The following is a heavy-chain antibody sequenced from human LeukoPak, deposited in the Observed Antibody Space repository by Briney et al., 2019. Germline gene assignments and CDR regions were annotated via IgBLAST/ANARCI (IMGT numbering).Heavy chain of an antibody. D-gene: IGHD5-24*01. CDR1: GYTFTKYG. V-gene: IGHV1-69*13. Sequence: GASVKVSCKASGYTFTKYGISWVRQAPGQGLEWMGGIIPIFGTANYAQKFQGRVTITADESTSTAYMELSSLRSEDTAVYYCARDRRWLQDAQTFDYWGQGTLVTVSS. J-gene: IGHJ4*02. CDR3: ARDRRWLQDAQTFDY. CDR2: IIPIFGTA.